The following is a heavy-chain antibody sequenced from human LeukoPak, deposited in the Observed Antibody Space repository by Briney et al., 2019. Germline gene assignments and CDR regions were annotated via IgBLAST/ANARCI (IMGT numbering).Heavy chain of an antibody. J-gene: IGHJ4*02. Sequence: GGSLRLSCAASGFIFSGSSMHWVRQAPGKGLEWVCFIRFDATNKYYADSVKGRFTIPRDNSKNTLYLQLNNVRTEDTATYFCAKEQYPGYFDFWGQGTLVTVSA. V-gene: IGHV3-30*02. CDR2: IRFDATNK. CDR3: AKEQYPGYFDF. D-gene: IGHD1-14*01. CDR1: GFIFSGSS.